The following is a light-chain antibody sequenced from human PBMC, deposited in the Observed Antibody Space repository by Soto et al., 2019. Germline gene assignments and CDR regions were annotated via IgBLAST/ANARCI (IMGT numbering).Light chain of an antibody. V-gene: IGLV1-47*01. Sequence: QSALTQPPSASATPGQRVSISCSGSTSNIGRNYVYWYQQLPGTAPKLLISRDTQRPSGVPDRFSGSKSGTSASLAISGLRSDDEADYYCAAWDASLSAWVFGGGTKVTVL. CDR2: RDT. J-gene: IGLJ3*02. CDR3: AAWDASLSAWV. CDR1: TSNIGRNY.